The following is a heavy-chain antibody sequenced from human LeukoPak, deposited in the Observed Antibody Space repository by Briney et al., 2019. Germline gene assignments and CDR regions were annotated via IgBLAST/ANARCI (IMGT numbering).Heavy chain of an antibody. V-gene: IGHV3-23*01. D-gene: IGHD1-20*01. J-gene: IGHJ4*02. Sequence: GGSLRLSCAASGFTFSSYSMSWVRQAPGKGLEWVSAISSSGGGTDYTDSVKGRFTISRDNSKNTLYLQMNSLRAEDTAVYYCAKKMSITAASQVDYWGQGTLVTVSS. CDR2: ISSSGGGT. CDR1: GFTFSSYS. CDR3: AKKMSITAASQVDY.